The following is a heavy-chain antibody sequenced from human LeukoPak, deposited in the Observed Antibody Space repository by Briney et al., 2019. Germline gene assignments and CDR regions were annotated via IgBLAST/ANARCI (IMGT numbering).Heavy chain of an antibody. CDR2: IYTSGST. V-gene: IGHV4-4*07. CDR3: ARGGYYGILTGDHDAFDI. D-gene: IGHD3-9*01. J-gene: IGHJ3*02. CDR1: GGSISSYY. Sequence: PSETLSLTCTVSGGSISSYYWSWIRQPAGKGLEWIGRIYTSGSTNYNPSLKSRVTMSVDTSKNQFSLKLSSVTAADTAVYYCARGGYYGILTGDHDAFDIWGQGTMVTVSS.